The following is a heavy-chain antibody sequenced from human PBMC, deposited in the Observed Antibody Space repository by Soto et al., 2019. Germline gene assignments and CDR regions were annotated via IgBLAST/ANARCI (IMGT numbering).Heavy chain of an antibody. V-gene: IGHV1-69*13. CDR1: GGTFSSYA. CDR3: ARGFRCSGGSCYSAVYNWFDP. CDR2: IIPIFGTA. D-gene: IGHD2-15*01. J-gene: IGHJ5*02. Sequence: GASVKVSCKASGGTFSSYAISWVRQAPGQGLEWMGGIIPIFGTANYAQKFQGRVTITADESTSTAYMELSSLRSEDTAVYYCARGFRCSGGSCYSAVYNWFDPCGQGTLVTVS.